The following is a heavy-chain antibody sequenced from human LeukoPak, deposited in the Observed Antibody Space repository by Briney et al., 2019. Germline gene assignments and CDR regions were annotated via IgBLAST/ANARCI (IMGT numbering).Heavy chain of an antibody. Sequence: SETLSLTCAVYGGSFRGYYWSWIRQPPGKGLEWIGEINHSGSTNYNPFLKSRVTISVDTSKNQFSLKLSSVTDADTAVYYCARAPYYYGSGSYYNYYYYGMDVWGQGTTVTVSS. J-gene: IGHJ6*02. CDR1: GGSFRGYY. CDR3: ARAPYYYGSGSYYNYYYYGMDV. D-gene: IGHD3-10*01. V-gene: IGHV4-34*01. CDR2: INHSGST.